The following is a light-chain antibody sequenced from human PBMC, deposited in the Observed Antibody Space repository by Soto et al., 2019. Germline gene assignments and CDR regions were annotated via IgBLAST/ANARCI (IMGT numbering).Light chain of an antibody. CDR3: QQSSSIPIT. CDR2: GAS. Sequence: DIQMTQSPSSLSASVGDRVTITCRASQSISTYLNWYQQKPGKAPKLLIYGASSLQGGVPSRFSGSGSGTDFTLNISRLQPEDFATYYCQQSSSIPITFGQGTRLEIK. V-gene: IGKV1-39*01. CDR1: QSISTY. J-gene: IGKJ5*01.